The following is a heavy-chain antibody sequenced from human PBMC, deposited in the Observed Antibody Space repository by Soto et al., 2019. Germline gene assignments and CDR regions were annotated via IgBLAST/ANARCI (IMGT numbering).Heavy chain of an antibody. CDR2: FDPEDGET. CDR3: AISSSSSWYSPLDY. D-gene: IGHD6-13*01. V-gene: IGHV1-24*01. Sequence: ASVKVSCKASGYTFTSYGISWVRQAPGKGLEWMGGFDPEDGETIYAQKFQGRVTMTEDTSTDTAYMELSSLRSEDTAVYYCAISSSSSWYSPLDYWGQGTLVTVSS. CDR1: GYTFTSYG. J-gene: IGHJ4*02.